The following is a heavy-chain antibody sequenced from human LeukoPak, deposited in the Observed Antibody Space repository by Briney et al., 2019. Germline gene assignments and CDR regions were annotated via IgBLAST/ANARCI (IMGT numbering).Heavy chain of an antibody. V-gene: IGHV4-30-2*01. CDR2: IYHSGST. CDR1: GGSISSSFYY. CDR3: ARLVSRDGYNYAALFDY. J-gene: IGHJ4*02. Sequence: SETLSLTCTVSGGSISSSFYYWSWIRQPPGKGLEWIGYIYHSGSTYYNPSLKSRVTISVDRSKNQFSLKLSSVTAADTAVYYCARLVSRDGYNYAALFDYWGQGTLVTVSS. D-gene: IGHD5-24*01.